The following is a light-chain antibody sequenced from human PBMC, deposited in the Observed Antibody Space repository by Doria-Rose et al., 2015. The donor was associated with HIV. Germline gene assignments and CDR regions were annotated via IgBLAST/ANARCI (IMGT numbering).Light chain of an antibody. CDR1: QSLSSTY. CDR3: HQYGTSWT. J-gene: IGKJ1*01. V-gene: IGKV3-20*01. CDR2: DGS. Sequence: TQSPGTLSLSPGERATLSCRARQSLSSTYLAWYQQKPVQAPSLLIYDGSTRATGIPDRFSASGSGTDFTLTINRLEPEDFALYYCHQYGTSWTFGQGTKVEI.